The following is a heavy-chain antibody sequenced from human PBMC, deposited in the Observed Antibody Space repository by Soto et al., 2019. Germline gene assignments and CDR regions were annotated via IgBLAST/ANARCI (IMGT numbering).Heavy chain of an antibody. CDR1: GGSINTYY. Sequence: SETLSLTCTVSGGSINTYYWSWIRQPPGKAPEWIGYIYYSGSTNYNPSLMSRVTISVDTSKSHFSLKLSSVTAADTAVYYCARGRHWLDYWGQGTLVTVS. D-gene: IGHD6-19*01. J-gene: IGHJ4*02. CDR2: IYYSGST. V-gene: IGHV4-59*01. CDR3: ARGRHWLDY.